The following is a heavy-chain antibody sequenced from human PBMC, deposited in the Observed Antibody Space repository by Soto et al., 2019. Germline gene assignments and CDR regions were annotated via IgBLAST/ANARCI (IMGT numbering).Heavy chain of an antibody. V-gene: IGHV3-74*01. CDR1: GFTFSTYC. CDR2: TCRYGREL. J-gene: IGHJ4*02. D-gene: IGHD1-1*01. CDR3: VRGTTAWRGMDY. Sequence: PVGSLRLSCAASGFTFSTYCMHWVRHTPGTGLVWVSRTCRYGRELYYADSVKGRFTISRDDAKNTLYLQMDSLRVEDTGIYYCVRGTTAWRGMDYWGQGALVTVSS.